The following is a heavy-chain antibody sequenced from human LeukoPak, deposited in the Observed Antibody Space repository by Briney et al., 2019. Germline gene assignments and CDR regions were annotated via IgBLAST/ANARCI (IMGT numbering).Heavy chain of an antibody. D-gene: IGHD3-3*02. CDR2: ISPDKT. CDR1: GFSFSTNP. Sequence: PGGSLRLSCAASGFSFSTNPMSWVRQAPGQGLEWVSAISPDKTYYADSVKGRLTISRDNYKNTVDLHMNSPRAEDTAIYYCVKEHVDRAFTRSFEIWGQGIVVTVSS. CDR3: VKEHVDRAFTRSFEI. V-gene: IGHV3-23*01. J-gene: IGHJ3*02.